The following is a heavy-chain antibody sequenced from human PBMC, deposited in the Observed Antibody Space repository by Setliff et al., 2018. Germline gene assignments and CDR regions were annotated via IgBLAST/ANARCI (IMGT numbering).Heavy chain of an antibody. V-gene: IGHV4-39*07. Sequence: KPSETLSLTCTVSGGSISSSSYYWGWIRQPPGKGLEWIGSIYYSGSTYYNPSLKSRVTISVDTSKNQFSLKLSSVTAADTAVYYCARDRRIVGARHAFDIWGQGTMVTVSS. CDR2: IYYSGST. D-gene: IGHD1-26*01. J-gene: IGHJ3*02. CDR1: GGSISSSSYY. CDR3: ARDRRIVGARHAFDI.